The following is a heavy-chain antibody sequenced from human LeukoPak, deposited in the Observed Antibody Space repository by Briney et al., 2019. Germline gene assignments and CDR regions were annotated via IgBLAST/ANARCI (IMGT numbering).Heavy chain of an antibody. CDR1: GGSLSFYY. J-gene: IGHJ6*03. Sequence: SETLSLTCGVSGGSLSFYYWSWIRQSPGKGLEWIAEISQNGDSNYNMSLKSRVTISLDKSKNQVSLKLNSVTAADTAVYYCAGRSGWYTYYYYYYMDVWGKGTTVTISS. D-gene: IGHD6-19*01. CDR3: AGRSGWYTYYYYYYMDV. V-gene: IGHV4-34*01. CDR2: ISQNGDS.